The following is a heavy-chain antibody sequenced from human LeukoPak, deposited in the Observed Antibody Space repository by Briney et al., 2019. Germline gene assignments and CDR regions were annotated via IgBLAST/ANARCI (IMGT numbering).Heavy chain of an antibody. CDR2: INGSGGST. CDR1: GITFSSYA. D-gene: IGHD3-22*01. V-gene: IGHV3-23*01. J-gene: IGHJ4*02. Sequence: GGSLRLSCAASGITFSSYAMSWVRQAPGKGLKWVAGINGSGGSTYYADSVKGRFTISRDNAKNSLYLQMNTLRAEDTAVYYCARDRHKYNYDSGGYPPYWGQGTLVTVSS. CDR3: ARDRHKYNYDSGGYPPY.